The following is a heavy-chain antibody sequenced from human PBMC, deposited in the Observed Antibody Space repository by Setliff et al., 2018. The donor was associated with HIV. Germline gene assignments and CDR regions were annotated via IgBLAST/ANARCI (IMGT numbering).Heavy chain of an antibody. D-gene: IGHD3-10*01. CDR2: INANTGNP. Sequence: GASVKVSCKASGYTFNSYGINWVRQAPGRGLELMGWINANTGNPRYAPGFTGRFVFSLDTSATTAHLQINGLKTDDTAVYYCARDYNYASGTYNWFDPWGQGTLVTVSS. CDR3: ARDYNYASGTYNWFDP. J-gene: IGHJ5*02. V-gene: IGHV7-4-1*02. CDR1: GYTFNSYG.